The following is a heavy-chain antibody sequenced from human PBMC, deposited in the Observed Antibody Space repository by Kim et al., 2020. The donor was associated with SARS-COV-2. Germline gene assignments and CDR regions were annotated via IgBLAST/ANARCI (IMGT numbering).Heavy chain of an antibody. CDR1: GFTFSDYG. J-gene: IGHJ4*02. V-gene: IGHV3-30*18. CDR3: TKALPWWQGLGNTEFDY. CDR2: TSYDGNLQ. D-gene: IGHD7-27*01. Sequence: GGSLRLSCAASGFTFSDYGIHWVRQAPGKGLEWVAATSYDGNLQFYVDSVKGRFPISRDNSMNTLYLHMNSLGTEDTAVYFCTKALPWWQGLGNTEFDYWGQGTLVIVSS.